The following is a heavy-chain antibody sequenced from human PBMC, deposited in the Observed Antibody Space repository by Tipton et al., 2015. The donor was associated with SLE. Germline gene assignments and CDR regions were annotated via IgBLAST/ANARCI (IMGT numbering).Heavy chain of an antibody. CDR3: ARAFYGSGSACIDY. J-gene: IGHJ4*02. V-gene: IGHV3-21*01. D-gene: IGHD3-10*01. Sequence: SLRLSCAASGFTFSDYSMNWVRQAPGKGLEWVASISYSSEYIYYADSVKGRFTISRDNAYSSLYLKMNSLRAEDTAVYYCARAFYGSGSACIDYWGQGTLVTVSS. CDR2: ISYSSEYI. CDR1: GFTFSDYS.